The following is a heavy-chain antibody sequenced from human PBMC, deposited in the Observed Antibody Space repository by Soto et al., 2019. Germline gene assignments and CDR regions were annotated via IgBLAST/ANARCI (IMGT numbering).Heavy chain of an antibody. V-gene: IGHV1-69*06. D-gene: IGHD3-16*01. CDR3: ARDWGSLRSRYFYY. J-gene: IGHJ4*02. Sequence: QVQLVQSGAEVKKPGSSVKVSSKASGGTFSSYAISWVRQAPGQGLEWMGGIIPIFGTANYAQKFQGRVTITADKSTSTAYMELSSLRSEDTAVYYCARDWGSLRSRYFYYWGQGALVTVSS. CDR2: IIPIFGTA. CDR1: GGTFSSYA.